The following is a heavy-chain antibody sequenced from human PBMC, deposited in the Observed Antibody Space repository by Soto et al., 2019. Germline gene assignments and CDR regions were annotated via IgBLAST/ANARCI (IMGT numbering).Heavy chain of an antibody. D-gene: IGHD2-15*01. CDR1: GYTFTSYG. CDR3: VRVVVVSSPGFYYSGMAV. V-gene: IGHV1-18*04. CDR2: ISAYNGNT. Sequence: ASVKVSCKASGYTFTSYGISWVRQAPGQGLEWMGWISAYNGNTNYAQKLQGRVTMTTDTSTSTAYMELRSLRSDDTAVYYCVRVVVVSSPGFYYSGMAVWGQGTTVTVSS. J-gene: IGHJ6*02.